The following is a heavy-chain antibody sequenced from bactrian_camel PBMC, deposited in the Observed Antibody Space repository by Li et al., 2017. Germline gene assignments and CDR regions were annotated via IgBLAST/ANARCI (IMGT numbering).Heavy chain of an antibody. CDR2: TRIDGTST. D-gene: IGHD2*01. CDR1: LSIYSRFC. V-gene: IGHV3-2*01. J-gene: IGHJ4*01. Sequence: VQLVESGGGSVQAGGSLRLSCSAPLSIYSRFCMGWFRQVPGKEQVPVAMTRIDGTSTYSDDVKGRFTISRDNVKSTLYLQMDSLKPEDTAMYYCAANFGPYCSGPYLARRADFLGQGTQVTVS.